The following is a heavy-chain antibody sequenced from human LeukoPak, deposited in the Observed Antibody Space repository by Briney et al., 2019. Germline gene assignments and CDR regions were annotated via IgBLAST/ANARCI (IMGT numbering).Heavy chain of an antibody. CDR2: FSGGGDS. Sequence: GGSLRLSCAASGFTSGIYAVSWVRQALGKGLEWVSAFSGGGDSYYADSVKGRFTISRDNSKKILYLQMNSLRAEDTAVYYCGKEVERHFDLKYWGQGTLVTASS. V-gene: IGHV3-23*01. CDR1: GFTSGIYA. J-gene: IGHJ4*02. CDR3: GKEVERHFDLKY.